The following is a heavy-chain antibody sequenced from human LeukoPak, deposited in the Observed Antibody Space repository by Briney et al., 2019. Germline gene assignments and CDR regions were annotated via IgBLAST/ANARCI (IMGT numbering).Heavy chain of an antibody. D-gene: IGHD6-13*01. Sequence: GRSLRLSCAASGLTFSSCGMHWVRQAPGKGLEWVAVISYDGSNKYYADSVKGRFTISRDNSKNTLYLQMNSLRAEDTAVYYCAKDIIAAAGTNPYWGQGTLVTVSS. CDR3: AKDIIAAAGTNPY. V-gene: IGHV3-30*18. J-gene: IGHJ4*02. CDR2: ISYDGSNK. CDR1: GLTFSSCG.